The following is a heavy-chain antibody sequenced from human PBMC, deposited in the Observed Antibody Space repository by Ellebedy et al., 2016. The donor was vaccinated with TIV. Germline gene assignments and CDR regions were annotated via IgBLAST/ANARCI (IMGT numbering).Heavy chain of an antibody. CDR1: GYTLTELS. J-gene: IGHJ6*02. CDR2: FDPEDGET. D-gene: IGHD3/OR15-3a*01. V-gene: IGHV1-24*01. Sequence: ASVKVSXXVSGYTLTELSMHWVRQAPGKGLEWMGGFDPEDGETIYAQKFQGRVTMTEDTSTDTAYMELSSLRSEDTAVYYCARGGTGWYYYYYGMDVWGQGTTVTVSS. CDR3: ARGGTGWYYYYYGMDV.